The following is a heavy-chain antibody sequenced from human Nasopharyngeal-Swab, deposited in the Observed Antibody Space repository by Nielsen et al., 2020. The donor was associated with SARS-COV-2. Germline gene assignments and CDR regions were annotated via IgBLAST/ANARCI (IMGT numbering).Heavy chain of an antibody. V-gene: IGHV3-9*01. CDR3: AKDYHYDFGTNWFDP. D-gene: IGHD3-3*01. CDR1: GFTFDDYA. Sequence: LSLTCAASGFTFDDYAMHWVRQAPGKGLEWVSGISWNSGSIGYADSVKGRFTISRDNAKNSLYLQMNSLRAEDTALYYCAKDYHYDFGTNWFDPWGQGTLVTVSS. J-gene: IGHJ5*02. CDR2: ISWNSGSI.